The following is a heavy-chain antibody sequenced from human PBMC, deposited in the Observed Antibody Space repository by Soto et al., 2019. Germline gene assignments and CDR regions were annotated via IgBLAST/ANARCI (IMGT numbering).Heavy chain of an antibody. D-gene: IGHD2-8*01. Sequence: QVQLQESGPGLVKPSETLSLTCTVSGGSISGGVHSWSWIRQPPGKGLEWIGNIFDSGSTYYNPSLKSRLTIPVDTSKNQFSLRLSSATAADTAVYYCAREIMPLTNDWYFDLWGRGTLVTVSS. CDR3: AREIMPLTNDWYFDL. J-gene: IGHJ2*01. CDR1: GGSISGGVHS. V-gene: IGHV4-30-4*01. CDR2: IFDSGST.